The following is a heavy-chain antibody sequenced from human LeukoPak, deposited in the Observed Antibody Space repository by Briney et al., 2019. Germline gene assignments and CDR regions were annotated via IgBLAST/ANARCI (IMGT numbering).Heavy chain of an antibody. V-gene: IGHV4-59*01. CDR1: GGAITNYY. J-gene: IGHJ6*03. D-gene: IGHD2-2*01. Sequence: SETLSLTCTVSGGAITNYYWSWIRQPPGKGLEWIGYMYYSGSTNYNPSLKSRVTMSVDTSNNQTSLKMTSLTAADTAVYYCARAPAGQPYYSMDVWGKGTTVTVSS. CDR3: ARAPAGQPYYSMDV. CDR2: MYYSGST.